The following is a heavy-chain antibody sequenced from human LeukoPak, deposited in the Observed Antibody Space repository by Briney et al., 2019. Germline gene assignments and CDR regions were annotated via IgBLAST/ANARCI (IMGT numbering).Heavy chain of an antibody. J-gene: IGHJ4*02. V-gene: IGHV3-30*04. CDR1: GFTFSSYA. CDR3: ARMHLDYFDY. Sequence: PGRSLRLSCAASGFTFSSYAMHWVRQAPGKGLEWVAVISYDGSNKYYADSVKGRFTISRDNSKNTLYLQMNSLRAEDTAVYYCARMHLDYFDYWGQGTLVTVSS. CDR2: ISYDGSNK.